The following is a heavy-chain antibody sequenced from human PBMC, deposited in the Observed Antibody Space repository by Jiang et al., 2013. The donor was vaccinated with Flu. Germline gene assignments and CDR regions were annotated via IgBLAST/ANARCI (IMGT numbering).Heavy chain of an antibody. Sequence: GLVKPSETLSLTCTVSGGSISTYYWSWIRQPPGKGLEWIGSIFHNGITYYNPSLKSRVTISVDTSKNQFSLRLSSVTAADTAVYYCARGSSWIFDYWGQGTLVTVSS. D-gene: IGHD6-13*01. CDR2: IFHNGIT. V-gene: IGHV4-38-2*02. CDR1: GGSISTYY. CDR3: ARGSSWIFDY. J-gene: IGHJ4*02.